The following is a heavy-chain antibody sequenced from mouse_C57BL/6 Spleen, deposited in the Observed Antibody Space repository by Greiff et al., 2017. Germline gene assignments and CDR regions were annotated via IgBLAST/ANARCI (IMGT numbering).Heavy chain of an antibody. CDR1: GYAFSSSW. Sequence: QVQLKESGPELVKPGASVKISCKASGYAFSSSWMNWVKQRPGKGLEWIGRIYPGDGDTNYNGKFKGKATLTADKSSSTAYMQLSSLTSEDSAVYFCAGGSSYSYFDYWGQGTTLTVSS. CDR3: AGGSSYSYFDY. CDR2: IYPGDGDT. V-gene: IGHV1-82*01. D-gene: IGHD1-1*01. J-gene: IGHJ2*01.